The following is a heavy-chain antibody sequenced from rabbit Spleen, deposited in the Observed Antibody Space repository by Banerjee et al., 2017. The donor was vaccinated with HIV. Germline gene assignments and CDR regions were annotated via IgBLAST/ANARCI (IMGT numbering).Heavy chain of an antibody. Sequence: QEQLKESGGGLVKPEGSLKLSCIASGFSFSNKAVMCWVRQAPGKGLEWIACINAVTGKPVYATWAKGRFTISTTSSTTVTLQMTSLTAADTATYFCARDLAGAIGWNFYLWGPGTLVTVS. CDR1: GFSFSNKAV. CDR3: ARDLAGAIGWNFYL. V-gene: IGHV1S45*01. J-gene: IGHJ6*01. D-gene: IGHD4-1*01. CDR2: INAVTGKP.